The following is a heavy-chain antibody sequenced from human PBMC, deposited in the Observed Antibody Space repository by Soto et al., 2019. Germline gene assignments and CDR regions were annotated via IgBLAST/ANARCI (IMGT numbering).Heavy chain of an antibody. Sequence: PSKTLSLTCAISGDSVSSNSAAWNWIRQSPSRGLEWLGRTYYRSKWYNDYAVSVKSRITINPDTSKNQFSLQLNSVTPEDTAVYYCAREQGWSYGRGYYYGMDVWGQGTTVTVSS. V-gene: IGHV6-1*01. D-gene: IGHD1-26*01. J-gene: IGHJ6*02. CDR3: AREQGWSYGRGYYYGMDV. CDR2: TYYRSKWYN. CDR1: GDSVSSNSAA.